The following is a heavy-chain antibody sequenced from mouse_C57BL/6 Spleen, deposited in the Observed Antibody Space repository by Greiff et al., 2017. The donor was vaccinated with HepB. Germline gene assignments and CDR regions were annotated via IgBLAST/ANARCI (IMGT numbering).Heavy chain of an antibody. V-gene: IGHV1-15*01. Sequence: QVQLQQPGAELVRPGASVTLSCKASGYTFTDYEMHWVKQTPVHGLEWIGAIDPETGGTAYNQKFKGKAILTADKSSSTAYMELRSLTSEDSAVYYCTRLLRLYYYAMDYWGQGTSVTVSS. CDR3: TRLLRLYYYAMDY. D-gene: IGHD1-1*01. J-gene: IGHJ4*01. CDR2: IDPETGGT. CDR1: GYTFTDYE.